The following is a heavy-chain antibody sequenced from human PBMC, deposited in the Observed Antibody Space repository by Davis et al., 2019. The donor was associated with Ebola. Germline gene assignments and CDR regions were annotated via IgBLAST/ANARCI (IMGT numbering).Heavy chain of an antibody. CDR3: AREAGATTRIYDS. J-gene: IGHJ5*01. D-gene: IGHD1-26*01. Sequence: SVKVSCKASGYTFTGYYMHWVRQAPGQGLEWMGWINPNSGGTNYAQKFQGRVTMTRDTSISTAYMELSRLRSDDTAVYYCAREAGATTRIYDSWGQGTLVTVSS. V-gene: IGHV1-2*02. CDR2: INPNSGGT. CDR1: GYTFTGYY.